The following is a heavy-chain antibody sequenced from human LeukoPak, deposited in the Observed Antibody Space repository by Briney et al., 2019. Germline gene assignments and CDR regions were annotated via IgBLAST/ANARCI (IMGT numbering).Heavy chain of an antibody. CDR1: GYSFTSYW. CDR2: IYPGDSDT. CDR3: ARWNQLYYYCSGGGGYYFDY. Sequence: GESLKISCKGSGYSFTSYWIGWVRQMPGKGLEWMGIIYPGDSDTRYSPSFQGQVTISADKSISTAYLQWSSLKASDTAMYYCARWNQLYYYCSGGGGYYFDYWGQGTLVTVSS. V-gene: IGHV5-51*01. D-gene: IGHD3-10*01. J-gene: IGHJ4*02.